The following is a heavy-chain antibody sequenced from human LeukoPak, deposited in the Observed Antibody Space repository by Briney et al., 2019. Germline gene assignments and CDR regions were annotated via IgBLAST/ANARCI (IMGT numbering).Heavy chain of an antibody. CDR3: ARKPPGRADYGMDV. Sequence: QSGGSLRLSCAASGFTFSSYGMHWVRQAPGKGLEWVAVIWYDGSNKYYADSVKGRFTISRDNSKNTLYLQMNSLRAEDTAVYYCARKPPGRADYGMDVWGQGTTVTVSS. D-gene: IGHD1-14*01. J-gene: IGHJ6*02. CDR2: IWYDGSNK. CDR1: GFTFSSYG. V-gene: IGHV3-33*01.